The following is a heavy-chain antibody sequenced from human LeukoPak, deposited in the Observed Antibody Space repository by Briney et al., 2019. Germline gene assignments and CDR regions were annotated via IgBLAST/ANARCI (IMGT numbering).Heavy chain of an antibody. D-gene: IGHD6-13*01. V-gene: IGHV1-2*02. CDR2: INPSSGGT. Sequence: ASVKVSCKASGYTFTGYYMHWVRQAPGQGLEWMGWINPSSGGTNYAQKFQGRVTMTRDTSISTAYMELSRLRSDDTAVYYCARGRLLYSSSWYVYWFDPWGQGTLVIVSS. CDR1: GYTFTGYY. J-gene: IGHJ5*02. CDR3: ARGRLLYSSSWYVYWFDP.